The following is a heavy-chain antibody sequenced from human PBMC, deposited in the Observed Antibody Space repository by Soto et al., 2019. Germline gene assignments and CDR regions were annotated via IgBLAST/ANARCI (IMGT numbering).Heavy chain of an antibody. CDR1: GGSISSYY. J-gene: IGHJ4*02. CDR2: IYYSGST. D-gene: IGHD3-9*01. Sequence: PSETLSLTCTVSGGSISSYYWSWIRQPPGKGLEWIGYIYYSGSTNYNPSLKSRVTISVDTSKNQFSLKLSSVTAADTAVYYCARGGLYYDILTGYPAPKGFDYWGEGTLVTVS. V-gene: IGHV4-59*01. CDR3: ARGGLYYDILTGYPAPKGFDY.